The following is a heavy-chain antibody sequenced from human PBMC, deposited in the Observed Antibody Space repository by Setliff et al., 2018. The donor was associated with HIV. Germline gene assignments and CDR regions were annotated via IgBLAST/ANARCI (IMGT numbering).Heavy chain of an antibody. D-gene: IGHD2-21*01. Sequence: GESLKISCKALDYTFTTYWIAWVRQMPGEGLEWMGIIYPDDSDIRYNPSFQNQITISADKSIATAYLQLNNLKASDTATYYCAGRDGRSMNAFQIWGPGTMVTVSS. J-gene: IGHJ3*01. CDR1: DYTFTTYW. CDR3: AGRDGRSMNAFQI. CDR2: IYPDDSDI. V-gene: IGHV5-51*01.